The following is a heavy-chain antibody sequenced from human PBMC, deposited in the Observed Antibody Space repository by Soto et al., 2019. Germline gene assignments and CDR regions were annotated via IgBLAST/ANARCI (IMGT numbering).Heavy chain of an antibody. J-gene: IGHJ4*02. CDR2: IIPMFGTA. CDR1: GGTFSTYA. D-gene: IGHD5-18*01. V-gene: IGHV1-69*12. Sequence: QVQLVQSGAEVKKPESSVKVSCKAPGGTFSTYAISWVRQAPGQGLEWMGGIIPMFGTANYAQRFQDRVTITADESTNTVYMELCSLRCEDTAVYFCASGIQLWLRRINNGYSGWGQGTLVTVSS. CDR3: ASGIQLWLRRINNGYSG.